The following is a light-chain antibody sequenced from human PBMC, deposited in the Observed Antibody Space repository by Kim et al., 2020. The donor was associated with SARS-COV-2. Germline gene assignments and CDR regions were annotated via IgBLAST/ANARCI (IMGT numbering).Light chain of an antibody. V-gene: IGKV1-5*03. CDR1: QSFSSW. CDR2: KTS. CDR3: QQYNSYPLT. Sequence: DIQMTQSPPTLSASVGDRVTITCRASQSFSSWLAWYQQKPGKVPKLLIYKTSILESGVPSRFSGSGSGTEFTLTISSLQPNDFATYYCQQYNSYPLTFGGGTKVDIK. J-gene: IGKJ4*01.